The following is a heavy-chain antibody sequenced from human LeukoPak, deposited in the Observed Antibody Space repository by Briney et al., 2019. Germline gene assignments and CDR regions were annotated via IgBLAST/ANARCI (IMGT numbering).Heavy chain of an antibody. V-gene: IGHV3-11*01. Sequence: PGGSLRLSCAASGFTFSDYYMSWIRQAAGKGLEWVSDISSSGSTIYYADSVKGRFTISRDNAKNSLYLQMNSMRAEDTAVYYCARCVRFLEWHYYYYGMDVWGQGTTVTVSS. CDR3: ARCVRFLEWHYYYYGMDV. J-gene: IGHJ6*02. D-gene: IGHD3-3*01. CDR1: GFTFSDYY. CDR2: ISSSGSTI.